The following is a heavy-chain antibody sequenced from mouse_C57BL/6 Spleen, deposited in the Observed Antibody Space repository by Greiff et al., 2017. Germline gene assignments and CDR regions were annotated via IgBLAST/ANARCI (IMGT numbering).Heavy chain of an antibody. J-gene: IGHJ4*01. D-gene: IGHD2-3*01. CDR2: IYPGCGNT. CDR3: ARPIYDGYSYAMDY. CDR1: GYSFTSYY. V-gene: IGHV1-66*01. Sequence: VQLQQSGPELVKPGASVKISCKASGYSFTSYYIHWVKQRPGQGLEWIGWIYPGCGNTKYNEKFKGKATLTADTSSSTAYMQLSSLTSRASAVYYCARPIYDGYSYAMDYWGQGTSVTVSS.